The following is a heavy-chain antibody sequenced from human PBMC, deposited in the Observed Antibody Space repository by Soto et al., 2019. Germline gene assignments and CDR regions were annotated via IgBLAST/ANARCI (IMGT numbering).Heavy chain of an antibody. Sequence: PGESLKISCAASGFTFSSYAMSWVRQAPGKGLEWVSAISGSGGSTYYADSVKGRFTISRDNSKNTLYLQMNSLRAEDTAVYYCAKEVTMIHGMDVWGQGTTVTVSS. J-gene: IGHJ6*02. CDR2: ISGSGGST. D-gene: IGHD3-22*01. CDR1: GFTFSSYA. CDR3: AKEVTMIHGMDV. V-gene: IGHV3-23*01.